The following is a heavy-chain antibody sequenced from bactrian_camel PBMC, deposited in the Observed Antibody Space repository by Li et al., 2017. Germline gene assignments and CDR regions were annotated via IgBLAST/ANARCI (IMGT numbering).Heavy chain of an antibody. CDR2: IGTYDGYT. J-gene: IGHJ4*01. CDR3: TTERQACTSEAENKY. D-gene: IGHD2*01. Sequence: VQLVESGGGSVQAGGSLRLSCTDSGYTYRSNYMGWFRQAPGKEREGVALIGTYDGYTVYADSVKGRFTISVNNAQNTVYLQMNSLKPEDTAMYYCTTERQACTSEAENKYWGQGTQVTVS. V-gene: IGHV3S66*01. CDR1: GYTYRSNY.